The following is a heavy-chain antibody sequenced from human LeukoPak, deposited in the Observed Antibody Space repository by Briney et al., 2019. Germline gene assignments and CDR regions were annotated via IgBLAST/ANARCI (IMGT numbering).Heavy chain of an antibody. D-gene: IGHD6-19*01. CDR2: IKQDGNEK. J-gene: IGHJ6*02. V-gene: IGHV3-7*01. CDR3: ARDGIPYSSGWYASYYYGMDV. Sequence: PGGSLRLSCAASGFTFSSYAMSWVRQAPGKGLEWVANIKQDGNEKYYVDSVKGRFTISRDNAKNSLYLQMNSLRAEDTAVYYCARDGIPYSSGWYASYYYGMDVWGQGTTVTVSS. CDR1: GFTFSSYA.